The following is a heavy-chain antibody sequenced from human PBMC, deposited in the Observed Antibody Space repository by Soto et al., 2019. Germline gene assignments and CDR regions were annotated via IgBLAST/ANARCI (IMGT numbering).Heavy chain of an antibody. CDR2: FDPEDGET. D-gene: IGHD2-2*01. J-gene: IGHJ4*02. V-gene: IGHV1-24*01. CDR3: ATVRLLEYQLLTGRYYFDY. Sequence: ASVKVSCKVSGYTFTELSMHWVRQAPGKGLEWMGGFDPEDGETIYAQKFQGRVTMTEDTSTDTAYMELSSLRSEDTAVYYCATVRLLEYQLLTGRYYFDYWGQGTLVTVSS. CDR1: GYTFTELS.